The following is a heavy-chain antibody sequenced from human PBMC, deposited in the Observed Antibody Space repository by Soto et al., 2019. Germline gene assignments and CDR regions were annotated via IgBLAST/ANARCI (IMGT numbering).Heavy chain of an antibody. CDR3: ARVRTMPTVARRGGNWFDP. V-gene: IGHV1-8*01. Sequence: QVQLVQSGAEVKKPGASVKVSCKASGYTFTSYDINWVRQATGQGLEWMGWMNPNSGNTGYAQKFQGRVTMTRNTSIRTAYMELSSLRSEDTAVYYCARVRTMPTVARRGGNWFDPWGQGTLVTVSS. CDR2: MNPNSGNT. D-gene: IGHD4-17*01. CDR1: GYTFTSYD. J-gene: IGHJ5*02.